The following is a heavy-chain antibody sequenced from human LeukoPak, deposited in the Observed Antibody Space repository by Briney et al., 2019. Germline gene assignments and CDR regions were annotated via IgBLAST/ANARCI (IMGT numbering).Heavy chain of an antibody. V-gene: IGHV4-4*07. Sequence: PSETLSLTCTVSGGSISSYYWSWIRQPAGKGLDWIGRIYTSGSTNYNPSLKSRVTMSVDTSKNQFSLKLSSVTAADTAVYYCARDTQAHYYDSSGYRTWYFDYWGQGTLVTVSS. CDR2: IYTSGST. D-gene: IGHD3-22*01. CDR3: ARDTQAHYYDSSGYRTWYFDY. CDR1: GGSISSYY. J-gene: IGHJ4*02.